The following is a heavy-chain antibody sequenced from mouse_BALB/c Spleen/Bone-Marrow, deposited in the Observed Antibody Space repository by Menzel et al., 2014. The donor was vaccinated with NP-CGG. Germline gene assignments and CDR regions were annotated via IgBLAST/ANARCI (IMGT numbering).Heavy chain of an antibody. CDR2: IDPANGNT. Sequence: VQLQQSGAELVKPGASVKLSCTASGFNIKDTYMHWVKQRPEQGLEWIGRIDPANGNTKYDPKFQGKATITADTSSNTAYLQLSSLTSEDTAGYYCARWGKLGRGYFDVWGAGTTVTVSS. J-gene: IGHJ1*01. CDR1: GFNIKDTY. D-gene: IGHD4-1*01. CDR3: ARWGKLGRGYFDV. V-gene: IGHV14-3*02.